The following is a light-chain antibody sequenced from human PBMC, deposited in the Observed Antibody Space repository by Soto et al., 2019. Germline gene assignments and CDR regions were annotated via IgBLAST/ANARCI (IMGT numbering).Light chain of an antibody. CDR3: QQYNSWVT. J-gene: IGKJ4*02. Sequence: EIVLTQSPVTLSVSPGERATLSCRASQSISTTLVWYQQKPGQAPRLLICGASTRATGVPARVSGSGYGTEFTLTISSLQSEGVKVYYCQQYNSWVTFGGGTKVEIK. CDR1: QSISTT. CDR2: GAS. V-gene: IGKV3-15*01.